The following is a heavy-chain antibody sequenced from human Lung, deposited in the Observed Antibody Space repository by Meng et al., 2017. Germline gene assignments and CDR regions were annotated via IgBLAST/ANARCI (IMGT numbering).Heavy chain of an antibody. D-gene: IGHD1-26*01. V-gene: IGHV4-31*03. J-gene: IGHJ4*02. CDR2: IYYSGST. CDR3: VRDRVGGTAAQFDY. Sequence: QVQLQQSGPGLVKPSQTLSLTCTVSGGSISSGGYYWSWIRQHPGKGLEWIGYIYYSGSTYYNPSLKSRLTISVDTSQNQFSLNLNSVTAADTAVYYCVRDRVGGTAAQFDYWGQGTLVTVSS. CDR1: GGSISSGGYY.